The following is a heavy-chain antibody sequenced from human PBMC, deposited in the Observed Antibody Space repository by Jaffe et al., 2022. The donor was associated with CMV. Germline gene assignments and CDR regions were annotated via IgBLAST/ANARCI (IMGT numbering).Heavy chain of an antibody. J-gene: IGHJ4*02. V-gene: IGHV3-11*01. Sequence: QVQLVESGGGLVKPGGSLRLSCAASGFTFSDYYMSWIRQAPGKGLEWVSYISSSGSTIYYADSVKGRFTISRDNAKNSLYLQMNSLRAEDTAVYYCARDLVHDYVWGSYRARGGFDYWGQGTLVTVSS. CDR1: GFTFSDYY. CDR3: ARDLVHDYVWGSYRARGGFDY. D-gene: IGHD3-16*02. CDR2: ISSSGSTI.